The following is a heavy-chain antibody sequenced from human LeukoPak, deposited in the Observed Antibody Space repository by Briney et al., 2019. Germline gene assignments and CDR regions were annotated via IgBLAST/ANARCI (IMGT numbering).Heavy chain of an antibody. CDR3: ARDPTTVTTGYFDY. J-gene: IGHJ4*02. D-gene: IGHD4-17*01. V-gene: IGHV1-46*01. CDR1: GYTFTSYY. Sequence: ASVKVSCKASGYTFTSYYMHWVRQAPGRGLEWMGLINPSGGSISYAQKFQGRVTMTRDTSTSTVYMELSSLRSEDTAVYYCARDPTTVTTGYFDYWGQGTLVTVSS. CDR2: INPSGGSI.